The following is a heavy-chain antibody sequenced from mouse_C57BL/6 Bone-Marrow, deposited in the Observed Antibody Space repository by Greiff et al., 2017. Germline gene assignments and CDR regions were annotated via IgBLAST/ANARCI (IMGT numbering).Heavy chain of an antibody. J-gene: IGHJ4*01. Sequence: EVQVVESEGGLVQPGSSMKLSCTASGFTFSDYYMAWVRQVPEKGLEWVANINYDGSSTYYLDSLKSRFIISRDNAKNILYLQMSSLKSEDTATYYCARVIYYYGSSYMDYWGQGTSVTVSS. D-gene: IGHD1-1*01. CDR2: INYDGSST. CDR1: GFTFSDYY. V-gene: IGHV5-16*01. CDR3: ARVIYYYGSSYMDY.